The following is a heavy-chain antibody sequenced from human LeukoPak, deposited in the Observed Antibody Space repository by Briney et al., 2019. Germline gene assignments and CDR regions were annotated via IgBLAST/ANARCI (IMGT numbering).Heavy chain of an antibody. CDR2: IRNDGTTK. CDR3: AKDQPDVGATAWFFDY. D-gene: IGHD1-26*01. Sequence: GGSLRLSCAASGFTFNKNGMHWVRQAPGKGLEWVAFIRNDGTTKYYTDSVKGRFTISRDNSKNTLYLQMNSLRAEDTAVYYCAKDQPDVGATAWFFDYWGQGTLVTVSS. CDR1: GFTFNKNG. V-gene: IGHV3-30*02. J-gene: IGHJ4*02.